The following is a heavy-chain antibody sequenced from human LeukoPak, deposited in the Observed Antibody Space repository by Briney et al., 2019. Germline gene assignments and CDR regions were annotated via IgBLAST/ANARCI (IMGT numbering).Heavy chain of an antibody. CDR1: GGTFSSYA. V-gene: IGHV1-69*13. Sequence: SVKVSCKASGGTFSSYAISWVRQAPGQGLEWMGEIIPIFGTANYAQKFQGRVTITADESTSTAYMELSSLRSEDTAVYYCARGLGSYCSSTSCPFDYWGRGTLVTVSS. CDR3: ARGLGSYCSSTSCPFDY. CDR2: IIPIFGTA. D-gene: IGHD2-2*01. J-gene: IGHJ4*02.